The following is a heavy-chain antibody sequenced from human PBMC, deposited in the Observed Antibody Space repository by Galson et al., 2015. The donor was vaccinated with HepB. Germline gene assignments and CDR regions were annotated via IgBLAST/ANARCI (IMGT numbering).Heavy chain of an antibody. CDR3: ATENRIMGATKGFDN. Sequence: SLRLSCAASGLRFSNFWMHWVRQAPGKGLVWVSRISGDGKNSTYADSVKGRVTVSRDNAKNTLYLQLNSLRADDTAVYYCATENRIMGATKGFDNWGQGTLVTVSS. D-gene: IGHD1-26*01. V-gene: IGHV3-74*01. CDR2: ISGDGKNS. J-gene: IGHJ4*02. CDR1: GLRFSNFW.